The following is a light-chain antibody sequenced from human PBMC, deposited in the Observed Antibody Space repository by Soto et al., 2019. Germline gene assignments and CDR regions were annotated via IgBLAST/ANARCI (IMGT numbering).Light chain of an antibody. V-gene: IGLV2-14*01. CDR3: SSYSRSSTLYV. Sequence: QSALTHPASVSWSPGQSITISCTGTSSDVGGYNYVSWYQQHPGKAPKLMIYEVTNRPSGVSNRFSGSKSANTASLTISGLQAEDEADYYCSSYSRSSTLYVFGTGTRSPS. CDR1: SSDVGGYNY. CDR2: EVT. J-gene: IGLJ1*01.